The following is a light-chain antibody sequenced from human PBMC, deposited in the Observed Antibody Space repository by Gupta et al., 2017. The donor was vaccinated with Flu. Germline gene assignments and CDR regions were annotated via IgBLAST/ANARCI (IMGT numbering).Light chain of an antibody. CDR2: KAS. V-gene: IGKV1-5*03. J-gene: IGKJ5*01. CDR1: HSISNW. Sequence: DLQMTQSPSPLSASVGDKVPNNCRASHSISNWLAWFQQKPGKAPMLLIYKASILESGVPSRFSGSGSGTEFTLTISSLQPDDFATDYCQQYNSYSITFGQGTRLEIK. CDR3: QQYNSYSIT.